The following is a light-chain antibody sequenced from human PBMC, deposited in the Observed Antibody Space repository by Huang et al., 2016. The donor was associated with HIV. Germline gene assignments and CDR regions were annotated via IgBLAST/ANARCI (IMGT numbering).Light chain of an antibody. CDR1: QRVNNN. Sequence: VMTQSPATLSVSPGERATLSCRASQRVNNNLAWFQQNPGQAPRLLIYCASTRATGIPARFSGSGSGTEFTLTISSLQSEDLAVYYCQQYNNWPITFGPGTKVDVK. CDR3: QQYNNWPIT. J-gene: IGKJ3*01. CDR2: CAS. V-gene: IGKV3-15*01.